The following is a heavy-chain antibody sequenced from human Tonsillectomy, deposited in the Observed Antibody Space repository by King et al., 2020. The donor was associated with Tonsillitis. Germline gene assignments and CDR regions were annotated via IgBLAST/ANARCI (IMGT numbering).Heavy chain of an antibody. CDR2: ISYDGSNK. V-gene: IGHV3-30*03. Sequence: VQLVESGGGVVQPGRSLRLSCAASGFTFSSYGMHWVRQAPGKGLEWVAVISYDGSNKYYADSGKGRFTISRDNSKNTLDLQMNSLRAEDTAVYYCATLYSINRLVNSYYYAGMDFWGQGTTVTVSS. D-gene: IGHD3-9*01. CDR1: GFTFSSYG. J-gene: IGHJ6*02. CDR3: ATLYSINRLVNSYYYAGMDF.